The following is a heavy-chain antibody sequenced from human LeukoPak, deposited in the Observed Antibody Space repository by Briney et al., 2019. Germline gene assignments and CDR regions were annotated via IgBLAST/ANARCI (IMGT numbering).Heavy chain of an antibody. CDR2: IFPRNGDT. CDR3: ARDGDSPMVDFDY. Sequence: ASVKVSCKTSGYTFTDFYFNWLRQAPGQGLEWVGWIFPRNGDTNYAQKFHDRVTLTRDTSISTAYMELSRLTSDDTAIYYCARDGDSPMVDFDYWGQGTLVTVSS. J-gene: IGHJ4*02. D-gene: IGHD5-18*01. V-gene: IGHV1-2*02. CDR1: GYTFTDFY.